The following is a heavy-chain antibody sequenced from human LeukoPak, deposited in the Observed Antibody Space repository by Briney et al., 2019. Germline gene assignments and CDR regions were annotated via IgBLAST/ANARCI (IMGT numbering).Heavy chain of an antibody. CDR1: GFSFSNAW. CDR3: TTSRWELLTYFDY. V-gene: IGHV3-15*01. CDR2: IKSKTDDGTT. Sequence: PGGSLRLSCAASGFSFSNAWMNWVRQAPGKGLEWVGRIKSKTDETNGLEWVGRIKSKTDDGTTDYAAPVKGRFTISRDDSKNTLYLQMNSLKTEDTAVYYCTTSRWELLTYFDYWGQGTLVTVSS. J-gene: IGHJ4*02. D-gene: IGHD1-26*01.